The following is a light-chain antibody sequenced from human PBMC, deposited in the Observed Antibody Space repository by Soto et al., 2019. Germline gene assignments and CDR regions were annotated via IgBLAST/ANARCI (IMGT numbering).Light chain of an antibody. J-gene: IGKJ2*01. CDR3: HQYKSYTPYT. Sequence: DIQMTQSPSALSASLGDRVTITCRASHSIGTWLAWYQQRPGKAPKLLIYDASSLGSGVPSRFSGGGSGTEFTLTIGSVQPDDFGTYYCHQYKSYTPYTIGQGTKVEIK. CDR1: HSIGTW. CDR2: DAS. V-gene: IGKV1-5*01.